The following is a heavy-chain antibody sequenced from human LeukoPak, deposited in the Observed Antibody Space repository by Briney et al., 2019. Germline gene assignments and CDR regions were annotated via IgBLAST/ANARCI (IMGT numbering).Heavy chain of an antibody. J-gene: IGHJ4*02. CDR3: AKGAASEYYFDY. CDR2: ISGSGGST. CDR1: GSTFSSYA. D-gene: IGHD6-25*01. V-gene: IGHV3-23*01. Sequence: GGSLRLSCAASGSTFSSYAMRWVRQAPGKGLEWVSGISGSGGSTYYADSVKGRFTISRDNSKNTLYLQMNSLRAEDTAVYYCAKGAASEYYFDYWGQGTLVTVSS.